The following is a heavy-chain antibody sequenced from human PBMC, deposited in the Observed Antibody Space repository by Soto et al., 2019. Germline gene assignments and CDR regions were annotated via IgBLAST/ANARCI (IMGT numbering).Heavy chain of an antibody. CDR3: VRDPGGCGGDCYSGYYYYYGVDV. D-gene: IGHD2-21*02. J-gene: IGHJ6*02. CDR2: ISAYNGNT. CDR1: GYTFTSYG. V-gene: IGHV1-18*04. Sequence: ASVKVSCKASGYTFTSYGISWLRQAPGQGLEWMGWISAYNGNTNYAQKHQGRVTMTTDTSTSTADMELRSLRSDDTAVYCWVRDPGGCGGDCYSGYYYYYGVDVWG.